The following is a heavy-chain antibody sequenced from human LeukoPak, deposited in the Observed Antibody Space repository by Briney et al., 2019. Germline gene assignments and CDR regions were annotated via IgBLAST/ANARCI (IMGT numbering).Heavy chain of an antibody. Sequence: ASVKVSCKASGYTFTSYDINWVRQATGQGLEWMGWMNPNSGNTGYAQKFQGRVTMTRNTSISTAYMELSSLRSEDTDVYYCARGPAQLRYFDWLSRDYGMDVWGQGTTVTVSS. J-gene: IGHJ6*02. CDR1: GYTFTSYD. CDR3: ARGPAQLRYFDWLSRDYGMDV. D-gene: IGHD3-9*01. V-gene: IGHV1-8*01. CDR2: MNPNSGNT.